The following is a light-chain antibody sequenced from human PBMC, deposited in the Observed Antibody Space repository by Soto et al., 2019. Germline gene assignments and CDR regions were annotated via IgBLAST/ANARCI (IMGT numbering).Light chain of an antibody. Sequence: DIQMTQSPSTLSASVGDRVVITCRASQNINKWLAWYQQKPGKAPKLLTYDASSLESGVPSRFSGSGSGTEFTLTISSLQPDDFATYYCQQYNSYSWTFGQGTKVDIK. J-gene: IGKJ1*01. CDR2: DAS. CDR3: QQYNSYSWT. CDR1: QNINKW. V-gene: IGKV1-5*01.